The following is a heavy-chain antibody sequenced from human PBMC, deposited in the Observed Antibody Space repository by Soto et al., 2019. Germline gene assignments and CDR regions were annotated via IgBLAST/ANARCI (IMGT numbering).Heavy chain of an antibody. CDR3: ARGSDAFVSSSFWGGNKDYGRDI. V-gene: IGHV1-2*04. CDR1: GYTFTGHY. J-gene: IGHJ6*02. CDR2: INPNSGGT. D-gene: IGHD3-16*01. Sequence: QVQLKQSGAEVKKPGASVKVSCKASGYTFTGHYIHWVRQPPVQGLEWIGWINPNSGGTTLAQKFQGWVTMTRDTSASTAYIEVIRLRSDDTAMNYTARGSDAFVSSSFWGGNKDYGRDIWGQRTAVPVPS.